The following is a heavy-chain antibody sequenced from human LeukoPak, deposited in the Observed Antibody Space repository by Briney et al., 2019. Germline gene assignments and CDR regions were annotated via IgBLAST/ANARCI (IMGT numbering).Heavy chain of an antibody. D-gene: IGHD4-17*01. J-gene: IGHJ3*01. CDR2: IKPDGSEK. Sequence: GGSLRLSCAASGFTFSSYWMSWVRQAPGKGLEWVANIKPDGSEKYCVGSVKGRSTISRDNAKNSLYLQMNSLRAEDTAVYYCARGDFDDDGDYVDAFEFWGQGTMVTVSA. V-gene: IGHV3-7*01. CDR1: GFTFSSYW. CDR3: ARGDFDDDGDYVDAFEF.